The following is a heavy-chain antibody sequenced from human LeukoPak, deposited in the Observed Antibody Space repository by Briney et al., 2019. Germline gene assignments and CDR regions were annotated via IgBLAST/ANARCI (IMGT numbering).Heavy chain of an antibody. CDR2: IGWNSGSI. V-gene: IGHV3-9*01. CDR1: GFTFDDYA. D-gene: IGHD3-10*01. CDR3: VRGPLSGSYHPPFDY. J-gene: IGHJ4*02. Sequence: GRSLRLSCAASGFTFDDYAMHWVRQAPGKGLEWVSGIGWNSGSIGYADSVKGRFTISRDNAKNSLYLQMNSLRAEDTALYYCVRGPLSGSYHPPFDYWGQGTLVTVSS.